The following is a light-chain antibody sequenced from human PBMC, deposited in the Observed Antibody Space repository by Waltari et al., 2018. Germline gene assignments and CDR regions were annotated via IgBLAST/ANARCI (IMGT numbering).Light chain of an antibody. V-gene: IGKV3-11*01. CDR2: NSS. CDR1: QSVGGS. Sequence: EIVLTQSPATLSLSPGEGATLSCRASQSVGGSLAWYQQKPGQAPRLLIYNSSHRPTGTPGRFSGSGSGTDFTLTNSSLAPEDFAGYCCQQHGNWPLTFGGGTKVEIK. J-gene: IGKJ4*01. CDR3: QQHGNWPLT.